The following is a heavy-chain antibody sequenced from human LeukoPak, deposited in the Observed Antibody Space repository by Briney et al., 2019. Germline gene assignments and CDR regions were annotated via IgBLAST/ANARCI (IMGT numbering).Heavy chain of an antibody. D-gene: IGHD3-22*01. V-gene: IGHV3-48*04. CDR2: ITSNINTI. J-gene: IGHJ4*02. CDR1: GFTFSTYN. CDR3: VLGGYDSPYLGFDY. Sequence: GGSLRLSCAASGFTFSTYNMNWVRQAPGKGLEWLAYITSNINTIYYADSVKGRFTISRDNAKNSLYLQMNSLRAEDTAVYYCVLGGYDSPYLGFDYWGQGTLVTVSS.